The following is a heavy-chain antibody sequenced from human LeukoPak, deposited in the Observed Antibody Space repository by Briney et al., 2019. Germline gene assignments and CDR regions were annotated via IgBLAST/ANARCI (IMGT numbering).Heavy chain of an antibody. V-gene: IGHV4-59*12. CDR1: GGSISSYY. CDR3: ARVRYYDFWSGYYTIDY. J-gene: IGHJ4*02. D-gene: IGHD3-3*01. Sequence: PSETLSLTCSVSGGSISSYYWSWIRQPPGKGLEWIGYIYYSGSTNYNPSLKSRVTISVDTSKNQFSLKLSSVTAADTAVYYCARVRYYDFWSGYYTIDYWGQGTLVTVSS. CDR2: IYYSGST.